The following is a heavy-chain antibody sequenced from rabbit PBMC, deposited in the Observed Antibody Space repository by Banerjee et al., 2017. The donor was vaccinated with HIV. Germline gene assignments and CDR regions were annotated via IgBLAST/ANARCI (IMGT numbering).Heavy chain of an antibody. CDR3: ARERDVGNRALNL. CDR1: GFSFSSGYY. Sequence: QSLEESGGDLVKPGASLTLTCTASGFSFSSGYYMCWVRQAPGKGLEWIGCIYTGSGSTVYATWAKGRFTISKTSSTTVTLQMTSLTAADTTTYFCARERDVGNRALNLWGQGTLVTVS. V-gene: IGHV1S40*01. CDR2: IYTGSGST. J-gene: IGHJ4*01. D-gene: IGHD4-2*01.